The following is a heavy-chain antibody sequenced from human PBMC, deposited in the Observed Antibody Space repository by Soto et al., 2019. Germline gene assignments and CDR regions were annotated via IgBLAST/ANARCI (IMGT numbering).Heavy chain of an antibody. J-gene: IGHJ4*02. D-gene: IGHD3-10*02. V-gene: IGHV1-46*01. CDR1: GYTLTAYY. CDR3: ARSYVQNRTIDY. Sequence: VASVKVSCKASGYTLTAYYIHWVRQAPGQGREWMGIMNPGDGSTRYAQMFQGRVTMISDTSTSTVSMELSSLRSEDTAVYYCARSYVQNRTIDYWGQGTLVTVSS. CDR2: MNPGDGST.